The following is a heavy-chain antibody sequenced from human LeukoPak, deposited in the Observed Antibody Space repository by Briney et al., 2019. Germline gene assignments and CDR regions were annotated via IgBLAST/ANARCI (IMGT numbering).Heavy chain of an antibody. CDR2: INPNSGGT. CDR1: GYTFTGYY. V-gene: IGHV1-2*02. CDR3: ARDPQRSTVVTPSDDY. D-gene: IGHD4-23*01. J-gene: IGHJ4*02. Sequence: ASVKVSCKASGYTFTGYYMHWVRQAPGQGLEWMGWINPNSGGTNYAQKFQGRVTMTRDTSISTAYMELSRLRSDDTAVYYCARDPQRSTVVTPSDDYWGQGTLVTVSS.